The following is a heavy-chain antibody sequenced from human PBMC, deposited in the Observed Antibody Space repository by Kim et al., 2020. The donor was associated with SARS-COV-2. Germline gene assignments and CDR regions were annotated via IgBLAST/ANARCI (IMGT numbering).Heavy chain of an antibody. V-gene: IGHV3-11*01. CDR3: ARVGGSYGEGDYFDY. D-gene: IGHD1-26*01. Sequence: DSVKGRFTISRDNAKNSLYLQMNSLRAEDTAVYYCARVGGSYGEGDYFDYWGQGTLVTVSS. J-gene: IGHJ4*02.